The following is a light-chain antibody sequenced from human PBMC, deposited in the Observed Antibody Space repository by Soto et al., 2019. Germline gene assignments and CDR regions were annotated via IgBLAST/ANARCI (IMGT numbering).Light chain of an antibody. V-gene: IGKV3-20*01. CDR1: QSVSSSY. J-gene: IGKJ3*01. Sequence: EIVLTQSPGTLSLSPGERATLSCRASQSVSSSYLAWYQQKPGQAPRLLIYGASSRATGIPDRFSCSGSGTDFTLTISRLEPEDFAVYYCQQYGSGGTFGPGTKVDIK. CDR3: QQYGSGGT. CDR2: GAS.